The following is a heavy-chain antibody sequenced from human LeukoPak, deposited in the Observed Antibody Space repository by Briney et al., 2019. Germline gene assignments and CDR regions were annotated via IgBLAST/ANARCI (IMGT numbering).Heavy chain of an antibody. Sequence: PSETLSLTCTVSGGSISSHYWSWIRQPPGKGLEWIGYIYYSGSTNYNPSLRSRVTISVDTSKNQFSLKLSSVTAADTAVYYCAREPRGYYYGSGSYHYFDYWGQGTLVTVSS. CDR3: AREPRGYYYGSGSYHYFDY. CDR2: IYYSGST. D-gene: IGHD3-10*01. CDR1: GGSISSHY. V-gene: IGHV4-59*11. J-gene: IGHJ4*02.